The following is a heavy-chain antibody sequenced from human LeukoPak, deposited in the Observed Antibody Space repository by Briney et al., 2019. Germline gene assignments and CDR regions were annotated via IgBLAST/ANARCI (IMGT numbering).Heavy chain of an antibody. Sequence: PGGSLRLSCAASGFTFSSYAMSWVRQAPGKGLEWVSAISGSGGSTYYADSVKGRFTISRDNSKNTLYPQMNSLRAEDTAVYYCAKDAWGGLRLGELSPHHAFDIWGQGTMVTVSS. CDR2: ISGSGGST. CDR1: GFTFSSYA. CDR3: AKDAWGGLRLGELSPHHAFDI. V-gene: IGHV3-23*01. J-gene: IGHJ3*02. D-gene: IGHD3-16*02.